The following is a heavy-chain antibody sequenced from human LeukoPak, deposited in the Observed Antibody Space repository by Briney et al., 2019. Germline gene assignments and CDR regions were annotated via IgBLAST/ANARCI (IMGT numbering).Heavy chain of an antibody. Sequence: GGSLRLSCAASGFTFSSYAMSWVRQAPGKGLEWVSAISGGGGNTFYADSVRGRLTISRDNSKNTLYLQMSSLRVEDTAIYYCAKEQGYSGYDPGDYWGQGTLVTVSS. CDR2: ISGGGGNT. CDR3: AKEQGYSGYDPGDY. CDR1: GFTFSSYA. J-gene: IGHJ4*02. V-gene: IGHV3-23*01. D-gene: IGHD5-12*01.